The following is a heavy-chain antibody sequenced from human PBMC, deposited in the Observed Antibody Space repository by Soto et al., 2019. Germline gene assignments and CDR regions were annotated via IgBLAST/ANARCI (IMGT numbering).Heavy chain of an antibody. V-gene: IGHV4-59*08. J-gene: IGHJ4*02. CDR2: VYYTGIA. Sequence: PGKGMEWIGFVYYTGIARYNPSLKSRVTISVDTSKNQFSLKLTSVTAADTAIYYCARRIVSTDTFDYSGQRTLVSVLS. D-gene: IGHD5-12*01. CDR3: ARRIVSTDTFDY.